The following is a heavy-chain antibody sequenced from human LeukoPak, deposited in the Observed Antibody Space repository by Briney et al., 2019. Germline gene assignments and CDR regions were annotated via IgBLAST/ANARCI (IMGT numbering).Heavy chain of an antibody. D-gene: IGHD5-18*01. CDR3: ARDTDGYSYGLNYFDY. CDR1: GFTFSTHT. V-gene: IGHV3-21*01. CDR2: LSSASTYI. J-gene: IGHJ4*02. Sequence: PGGSLRLSCVASGFTFSTHTMNWGRQAPGKGLEWGSSLSSASTYIYSADSVRGRFTISRDNAKNSLYLQMNSLRAEDTAVYYCARDTDGYSYGLNYFDYWGQGTLVTVSS.